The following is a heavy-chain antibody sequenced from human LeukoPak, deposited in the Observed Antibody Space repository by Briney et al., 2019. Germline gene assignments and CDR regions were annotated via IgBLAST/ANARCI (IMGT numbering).Heavy chain of an antibody. D-gene: IGHD2-8*01. Sequence: PGGSLRLSCAASGFTFSSYAMSWVRQAPGKGLEGVANIKPDGSGESYADSVKGRFTISKDNAENSLFLQMNSLRPEDTAVYYCGAGNGIDYWGQGALVTVSS. J-gene: IGHJ4*02. CDR3: GAGNGIDY. CDR2: IKPDGSGE. V-gene: IGHV3-7*03. CDR1: GFTFSSYA.